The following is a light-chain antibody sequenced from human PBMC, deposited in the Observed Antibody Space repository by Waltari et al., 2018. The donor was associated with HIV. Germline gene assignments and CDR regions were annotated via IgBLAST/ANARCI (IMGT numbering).Light chain of an antibody. CDR1: QSLRHIDGYNY. CDR2: LGS. CDR3: MQSLQTPLT. V-gene: IGKV2-28*01. Sequence: DIVMTQSPLSLPVTPGEPASISCTSSQSLRHIDGYNYLDWYLQRPGQSPQLLIYLGSNRASGVPDRFSGSGSGPDFTLKISRVEAEDVGVYYCMQSLQTPLTFGGGTKVEIK. J-gene: IGKJ4*01.